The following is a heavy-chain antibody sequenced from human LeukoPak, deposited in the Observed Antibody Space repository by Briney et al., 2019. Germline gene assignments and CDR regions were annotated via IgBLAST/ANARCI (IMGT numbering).Heavy chain of an antibody. D-gene: IGHD3-16*01. CDR1: GYTFTSYD. CDR3: ARGSRSSWGAPDYYYYYMDV. J-gene: IGHJ6*03. Sequence: ASVTVSCTASGYTFTSYDINWVRQAPGQGLEWMGWMNPNSGNTGYAQKFQGRVTMTRNTSISTAYMELSSLRSEDTAVYYCARGSRSSWGAPDYYYYYMDVWGKGTTVTVSS. V-gene: IGHV1-8*01. CDR2: MNPNSGNT.